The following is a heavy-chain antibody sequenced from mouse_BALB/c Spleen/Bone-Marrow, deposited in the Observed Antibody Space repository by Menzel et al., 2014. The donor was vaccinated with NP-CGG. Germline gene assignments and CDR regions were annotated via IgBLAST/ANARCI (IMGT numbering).Heavy chain of an antibody. CDR1: GFSLTSYG. CDR3: AKGEYAKRYYAMDY. J-gene: IGHJ4*01. Sequence: QVQLQQSGPGLVAPSQSLSITCTVSGFSLTSYGVSWVRQSPGKGLEWLGVIWGDGSTNYHSALISRLSISKDNSKSQLFLKLNSLQTDDTASYYCAKGEYAKRYYAMDYWGQGTSVTVSS. CDR2: IWGDGST. D-gene: IGHD2-10*02. V-gene: IGHV2-3*01.